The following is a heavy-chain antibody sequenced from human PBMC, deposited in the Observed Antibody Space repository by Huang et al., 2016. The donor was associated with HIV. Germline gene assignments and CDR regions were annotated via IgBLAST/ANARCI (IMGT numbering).Heavy chain of an antibody. CDR3: AKGSMANAFDI. J-gene: IGHJ3*02. Sequence: QVQLVESGGGVVQPGGSLRLSCAASGFTFSSYGMHWVRQAPGKGLEWVACIRYDGSNKYDADSVRGRFTISRDNSKNTLYLQMNSLRAEDTAVYYCAKGSMANAFDIWGQGTMVTVSS. CDR1: GFTFSSYG. D-gene: IGHD3-10*01. V-gene: IGHV3-30*02. CDR2: IRYDGSNK.